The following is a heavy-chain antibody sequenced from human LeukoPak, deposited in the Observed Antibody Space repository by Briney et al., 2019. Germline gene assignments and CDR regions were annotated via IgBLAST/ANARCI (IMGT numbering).Heavy chain of an antibody. CDR2: ISGSGGST. D-gene: IGHD6-19*01. J-gene: IGHJ4*02. Sequence: GGSLRLSCAASGFTFSSYAMSWVRQAPGKGLEWVLAISGSGGSTYYADSVKGRFTISRDNSKNTLYLQMNSLRAEDTAVYYCAKDSRRRAVAGIFDYWGQGTLVTVSS. V-gene: IGHV3-23*01. CDR1: GFTFSSYA. CDR3: AKDSRRRAVAGIFDY.